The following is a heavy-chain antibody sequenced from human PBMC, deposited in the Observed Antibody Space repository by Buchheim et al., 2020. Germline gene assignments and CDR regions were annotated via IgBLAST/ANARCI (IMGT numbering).Heavy chain of an antibody. Sequence: QLQLQESGSGLVKPSQTLSLTCAVSGGSISSGGYSWSWIRQPPGKGLEWIGYIYHSGSTYYNPSLKSRVTISVDRSKNQFSLKLSSVTAADTAVYYCARDRRVATISNYYYYGMDVWGQGTT. J-gene: IGHJ6*02. V-gene: IGHV4-30-2*01. CDR2: IYHSGST. CDR3: ARDRRVATISNYYYYGMDV. CDR1: GGSISSGGYS. D-gene: IGHD5-12*01.